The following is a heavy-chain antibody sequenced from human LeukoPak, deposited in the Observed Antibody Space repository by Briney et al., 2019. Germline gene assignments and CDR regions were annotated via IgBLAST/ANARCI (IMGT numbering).Heavy chain of an antibody. Sequence: GGSLRLSCAASGFTFSSYDMNWVRQAPGRELEWISYISYISDSGTTIYYADSVKGRFTISRDDAKNSVYLQMNSLRAEDTAVYYCARENYYESTSKFDYWGQGTLVTVSS. J-gene: IGHJ4*02. CDR3: ARENYYESTSKFDY. D-gene: IGHD3-22*01. CDR1: GFTFSSYD. CDR2: ISDSGTTI. V-gene: IGHV3-48*03.